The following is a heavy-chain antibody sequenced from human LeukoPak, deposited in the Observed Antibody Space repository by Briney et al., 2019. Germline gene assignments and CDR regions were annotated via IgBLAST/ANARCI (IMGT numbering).Heavy chain of an antibody. CDR3: ARGKGYSYGYSLVWFDP. CDR2: IYYSGST. D-gene: IGHD5-18*01. J-gene: IGHJ5*02. Sequence: SETLSLTCTVSGGSISSSSYYWGWIRQPPGKGLEWIGSIYYSGSTYYNPSLKSRVTISVDTSKNQFSLKLSSVTAADTAVYYCARGKGYSYGYSLVWFDPWGQGTLVTVSS. CDR1: GGSISSSSYY. V-gene: IGHV4-39*01.